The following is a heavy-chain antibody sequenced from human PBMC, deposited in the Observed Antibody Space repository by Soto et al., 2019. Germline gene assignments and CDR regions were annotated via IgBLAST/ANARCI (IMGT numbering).Heavy chain of an antibody. V-gene: IGHV1-69*06. D-gene: IGHD2-21*02. Sequence: SVKVSCKASGGTFSSYAIRWVRQAPGQGLEWMGGIIPIFGTANYAQKFQGRVTITADKSTSTAYMELSSLRSEDTAVYYCAYCGGDCYPDDAFDIWGQGTMVTVSS. CDR3: AYCGGDCYPDDAFDI. J-gene: IGHJ3*02. CDR1: GGTFSSYA. CDR2: IIPIFGTA.